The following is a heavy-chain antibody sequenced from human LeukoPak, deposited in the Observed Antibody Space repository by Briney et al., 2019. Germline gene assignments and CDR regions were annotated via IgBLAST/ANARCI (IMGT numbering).Heavy chain of an antibody. Sequence: PGGSLRLSCAASGFTFSSYAMHWVRQAPGKGLEYVSAISSNGGSTYYANSVKGRFTISRDNSKNTLYLQMGSLRAEDMAVYYCAKLTTVVTPLANAFDIWGQGTMVTVSS. D-gene: IGHD4-23*01. CDR1: GFTFSSYA. CDR2: ISSNGGST. J-gene: IGHJ3*02. CDR3: AKLTTVVTPLANAFDI. V-gene: IGHV3-64*01.